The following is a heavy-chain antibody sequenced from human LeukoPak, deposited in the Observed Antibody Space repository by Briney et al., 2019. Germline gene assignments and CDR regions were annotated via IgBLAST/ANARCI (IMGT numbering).Heavy chain of an antibody. CDR3: EKDGANRPFDY. D-gene: IGHD1-14*01. J-gene: IGHJ4*02. CDR2: ISSNGGST. CDR1: GLTFSSYA. Sequence: GGSLSLSCSASGLTFSSYAMHWVRQAPGNGLEYVSAISSNGGSTYYADSVKGRFTISRDNSKNTLYLQMSSLRAEDTAVYYCEKDGANRPFDYWGQGTLATVSS. V-gene: IGHV3-64D*09.